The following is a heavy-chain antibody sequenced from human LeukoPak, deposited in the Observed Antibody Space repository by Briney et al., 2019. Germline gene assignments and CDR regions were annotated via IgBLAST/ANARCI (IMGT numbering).Heavy chain of an antibody. CDR2: IYTSGST. CDR1: GGSISSGSYY. V-gene: IGHV4-61*02. Sequence: SETLSLTCTVSGGSISSGSYYWIWIRQPAGKALEWIGRIYTSGSTNYNPSLKSRVTISVDTSKNQFSLKLSSVTAADTAVYYCARDRHYCSSTSRRYYYYYYMDVWGKGTTVTVSS. J-gene: IGHJ6*03. D-gene: IGHD2-2*01. CDR3: ARDRHYCSSTSRRYYYYYYMDV.